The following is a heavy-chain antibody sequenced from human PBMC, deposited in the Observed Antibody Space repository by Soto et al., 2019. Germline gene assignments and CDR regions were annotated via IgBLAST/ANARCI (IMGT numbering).Heavy chain of an antibody. V-gene: IGHV4-30-2*01. J-gene: IGHJ4*02. CDR2: IYHSGST. CDR1: GGSISSGGYS. CDR3: ARGYCSGGSCYPPFDY. Sequence: SETLSLTCAVSGGSISSGGYSWSWIRQPPGKGLEWIGYIYHSGSTYYNPSLKSRVTISVDRSKNQFSLKLSSVTAADTAVYYCARGYCSGGSCYPPFDYWGQGTPVTVSS. D-gene: IGHD2-15*01.